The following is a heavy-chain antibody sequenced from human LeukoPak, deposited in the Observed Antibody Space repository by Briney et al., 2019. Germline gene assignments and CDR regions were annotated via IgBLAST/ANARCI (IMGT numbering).Heavy chain of an antibody. J-gene: IGHJ4*02. CDR2: ISAYNGNT. CDR3: ARGDYYGSGTYYKKTVDY. V-gene: IGHV1-18*01. Sequence: ASVKVSCKASGYTFTSYGISWVRQAPGQGLEWMGWISAYNGNTNYAQKLQGRVTMTTDTSTSTAYMELRSLRSDDTAVYYCARGDYYGSGTYYKKTVDYWGQGTLVTVSS. D-gene: IGHD3-10*01. CDR1: GYTFTSYG.